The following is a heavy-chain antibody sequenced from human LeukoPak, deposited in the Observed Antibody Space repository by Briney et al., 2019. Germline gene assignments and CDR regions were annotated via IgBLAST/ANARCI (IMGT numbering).Heavy chain of an antibody. J-gene: IGHJ4*02. CDR3: AKAVAGTFDY. Sequence: GGSLRLSCAASGFTFSSYAMHWVRQAPGKGLEWVAVISYDGSNKYYADSVKGRFTISRDNSKNTLYLQTNSLRAEDTAVYYCAKAVAGTFDYWGQGTLVTVSS. CDR2: ISYDGSNK. V-gene: IGHV3-30-3*01. D-gene: IGHD6-19*01. CDR1: GFTFSSYA.